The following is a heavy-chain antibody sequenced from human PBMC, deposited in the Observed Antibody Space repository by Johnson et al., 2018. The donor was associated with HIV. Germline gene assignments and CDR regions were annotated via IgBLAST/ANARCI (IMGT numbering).Heavy chain of an antibody. D-gene: IGHD3-10*01. J-gene: IGHJ3*02. CDR3: ARDRLLWFRELWPHDAFDI. Sequence: QVQLVESGGGLVKPGGSRRLSCAASGFTFSDYYMSWIRQATGKGLEWVSYISSSGSTIYYANSVEGRFTISRDNSRDTLSLQMNSLRVEDTALYYCARDRLLWFRELWPHDAFDIWGQGTMVTVSS. CDR1: GFTFSDYY. V-gene: IGHV3-11*04. CDR2: ISSSGSTI.